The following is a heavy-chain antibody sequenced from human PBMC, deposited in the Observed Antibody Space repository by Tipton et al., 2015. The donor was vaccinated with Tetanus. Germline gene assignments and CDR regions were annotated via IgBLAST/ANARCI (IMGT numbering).Heavy chain of an antibody. CDR3: ATSTVTR. V-gene: IGHV3-48*01. J-gene: IGHJ4*02. D-gene: IGHD4-17*01. CDR2: ISTTSNTI. CDR1: GFTLRTYS. Sequence: SLRLSCAASGFTLRTYSMNWVRQAPGKGLEWISYISTTSNTILYADSVKGRFTISRDNGKNLLYLQMSSLRREDTAVYYCATSTVTRWGPGTLVTVSS.